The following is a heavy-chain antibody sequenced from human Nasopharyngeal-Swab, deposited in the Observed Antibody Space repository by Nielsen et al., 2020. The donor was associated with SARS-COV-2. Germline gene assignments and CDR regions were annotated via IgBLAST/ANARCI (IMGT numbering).Heavy chain of an antibody. CDR2: IKSDGSST. CDR1: GFTFSSYW. J-gene: IGHJ4*02. CDR3: ARAYYFDS. V-gene: IGHV3-74*01. Sequence: GGSLRLSCAASGFTFSSYWMHWVRQAPGKGLVWVARIKSDGSSTSYADSVKGRFTISRDNAKNTLYLQMNSLRAEDTAVYYCARAYYFDSWGQGTLVTASS.